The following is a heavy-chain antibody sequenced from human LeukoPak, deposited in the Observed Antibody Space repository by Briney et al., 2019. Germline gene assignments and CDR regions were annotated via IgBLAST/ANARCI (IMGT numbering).Heavy chain of an antibody. D-gene: IGHD5-18*01. Sequence: SETLSLTCTVSGGSIRSSYYYWGWIRQPPGKGLEWIGSIYDSGSTYYNPSLKSRVTISVDTSKNQFSLKLNSVTAADTAVYYCARGHVDTTMAGEFDYWGQGTLVTVSS. CDR3: ARGHVDTTMAGEFDY. CDR1: GGSIRSSYYY. V-gene: IGHV4-39*01. CDR2: IYDSGST. J-gene: IGHJ4*02.